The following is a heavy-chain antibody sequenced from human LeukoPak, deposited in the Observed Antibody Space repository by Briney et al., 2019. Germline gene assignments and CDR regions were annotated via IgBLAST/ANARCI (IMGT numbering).Heavy chain of an antibody. CDR1: GFTVSSYE. CDR3: ARAARTTVTKRGYYYYYGMDV. CDR2: ISSSGSTI. D-gene: IGHD4-17*01. Sequence: GGSLRLSCAASGFTVSSYEMNWVRQAPGKGLEWVSYISSSGSTIYYADSVKGRFTISRDNAKNSLYLQMNSLRAEDTAVYYCARAARTTVTKRGYYYYYGMDVWGQGTTVTVSS. J-gene: IGHJ6*02. V-gene: IGHV3-48*03.